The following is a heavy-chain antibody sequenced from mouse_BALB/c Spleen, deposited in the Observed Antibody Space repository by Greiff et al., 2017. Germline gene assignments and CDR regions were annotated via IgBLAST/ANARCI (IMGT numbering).Heavy chain of an antibody. CDR1: GFSLTSYG. CDR2: IWAGGST. D-gene: IGHD1-2*01. V-gene: IGHV2-9*02. CDR3: ARDGGITTAWFAY. Sequence: VQLVESGPGLVAPSQSLSITCTVSGFSLTSYGVHWVRQPPGKGLEWLGVIWAGGSTNYNSALMSRLSISKDNSKSQVFLKMNSLQTDDTAMYYCARDGGITTAWFAYWGQGTLVTVSA. J-gene: IGHJ3*01.